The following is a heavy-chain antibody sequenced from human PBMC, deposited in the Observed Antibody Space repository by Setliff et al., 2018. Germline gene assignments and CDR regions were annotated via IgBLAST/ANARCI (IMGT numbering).Heavy chain of an antibody. D-gene: IGHD3-10*01. CDR1: GGSFSGYY. CDR2: IIHSGST. V-gene: IGHV4-34*12. J-gene: IGHJ4*02. CDR3: AKGRGEMDS. Sequence: ETLSLTCAVYGGSFSGYYWSWIRQPPGKRLEWIGEIIHSGSTNYNPSLKSRVTISMDTSKNQFSLKVSSVTAADTAIYYCAKGRGEMDSWGQGILVTVSS.